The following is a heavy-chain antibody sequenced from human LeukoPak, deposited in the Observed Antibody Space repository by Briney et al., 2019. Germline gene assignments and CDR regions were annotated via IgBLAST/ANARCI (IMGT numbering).Heavy chain of an antibody. D-gene: IGHD2-2*01. CDR2: VNDNGGST. J-gene: IGHJ6*03. CDR1: GFTVSSYA. V-gene: IGHV3-23*01. CDR3: ARDVVHREGYLDV. Sequence: GGSLRLSCAASGFTVSSYAMTWVRRAPGKGLEWVSAVNDNGGSTYYTDSVKGRFTISRDNNKNTLYLQMNSLRAEDTAVYYCARDVVHREGYLDVWGKGTTVTVSS.